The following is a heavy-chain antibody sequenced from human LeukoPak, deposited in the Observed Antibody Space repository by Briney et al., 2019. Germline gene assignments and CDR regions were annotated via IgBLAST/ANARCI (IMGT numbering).Heavy chain of an antibody. Sequence: SETLSLTCTVSGGSISSYYWSWIRQPPGKGLEWIGYIYYSGSTNYNPSLKSRVSISVDTSKDQFSLKLSSVTAADTAVYYCARHRDSSGWYDFDYWGQGTLVTVSS. J-gene: IGHJ4*02. CDR3: ARHRDSSGWYDFDY. CDR2: IYYSGST. D-gene: IGHD6-19*01. V-gene: IGHV4-59*08. CDR1: GGSISSYY.